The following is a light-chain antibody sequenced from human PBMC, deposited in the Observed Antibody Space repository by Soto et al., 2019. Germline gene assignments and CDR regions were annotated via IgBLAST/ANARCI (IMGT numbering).Light chain of an antibody. J-gene: IGKJ3*01. V-gene: IGKV2-28*01. CDR2: LGS. CDR1: QSLLHSNGYNY. Sequence: DIVMTQSPLSLPVTPGEPASISCRSSQSLLHSNGYNYLDWYLQKPGQSPHLLIYLGSNRASGVLDRFSGSGSGTDFTLKISRVEAEDVGVYYCMQSLQTRTCGPG. CDR3: MQSLQTRT.